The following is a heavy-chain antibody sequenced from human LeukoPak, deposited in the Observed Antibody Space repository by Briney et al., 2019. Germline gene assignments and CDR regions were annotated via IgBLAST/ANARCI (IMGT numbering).Heavy chain of an antibody. CDR2: INPNPSGGST. V-gene: IGHV1-46*01. D-gene: IGHD1-26*01. Sequence: ASLKVSCKASGYTFTSYYMHWVRQAPGQGLERVSIINPNPSGGSTSYAQKFQGRVTMTRDMSTSTVYMEVSSLRSEDTAVYYYARSATGSGSYYGLDYWGQGTLVTVSS. J-gene: IGHJ4*02. CDR3: ARSATGSGSYYGLDY. CDR1: GYTFTSYY.